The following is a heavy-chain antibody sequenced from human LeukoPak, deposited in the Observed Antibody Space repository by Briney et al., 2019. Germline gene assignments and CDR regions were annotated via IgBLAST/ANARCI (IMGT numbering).Heavy chain of an antibody. CDR2: TSTSSVTI. Sequence: GGSLRLSCAASGLTFSSYGMNWVRQAPGKGLEWVSYTSTSSVTIYYADSVRGRFTISRDNAKNSLYLQMNSLRDEDTAVYYCARGQVDFDYWGQGTLVTVSS. CDR3: ARGQVDFDY. V-gene: IGHV3-48*02. J-gene: IGHJ4*02. CDR1: GLTFSSYG. D-gene: IGHD5-12*01.